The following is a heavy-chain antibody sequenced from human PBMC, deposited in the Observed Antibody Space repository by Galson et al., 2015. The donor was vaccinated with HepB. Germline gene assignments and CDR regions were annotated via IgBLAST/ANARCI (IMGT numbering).Heavy chain of an antibody. D-gene: IGHD1-14*01. CDR2: IYYSGIT. CDR3: ARRTPRGMDV. Sequence: LSLTCTISDGSISNHYWTWIRQPPGKGLELIGYIYYSGITNYNPSLKSRGPISLDTSKNQVYLKLRSVTAADAALYFCARRTPRGMDVWGQGTPVTVSS. V-gene: IGHV4-59*03. J-gene: IGHJ6*02. CDR1: DGSISNHY.